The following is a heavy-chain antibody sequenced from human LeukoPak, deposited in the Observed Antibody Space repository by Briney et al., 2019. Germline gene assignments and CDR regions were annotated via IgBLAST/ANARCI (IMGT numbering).Heavy chain of an antibody. CDR3: ARGPYYYDSSGHDY. V-gene: IGHV4-31*03. J-gene: IGHJ4*02. D-gene: IGHD3-22*01. CDR2: IYYSGST. Sequence: SETLSLTCTVSGGSVSSGSYYWSWIRQHPGKGLEWIGYIYYSGSTYYNPSLKSRVTISVDTSKNQFSLKLSSVTAADTAVYDCARGPYYYDSSGHDYWGQGTLVTVSS. CDR1: GGSVSSGSYY.